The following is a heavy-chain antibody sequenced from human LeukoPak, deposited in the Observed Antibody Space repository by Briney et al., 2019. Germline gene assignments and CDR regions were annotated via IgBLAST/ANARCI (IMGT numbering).Heavy chain of an antibody. CDR1: GGSASSYS. Sequence: NPSETLSLTCTVSGGSASSYSWSWIRQPPGKGLEWIGYFYYSGSTNYNPSLKSRVTISVDTSKSQFSLNLTSVTAADTAVYYCARTRSQAISAQYFDYWGQGTLVTVSS. CDR3: ARTRSQAISAQYFDY. V-gene: IGHV4-59*08. D-gene: IGHD6-6*01. CDR2: FYYSGST. J-gene: IGHJ4*02.